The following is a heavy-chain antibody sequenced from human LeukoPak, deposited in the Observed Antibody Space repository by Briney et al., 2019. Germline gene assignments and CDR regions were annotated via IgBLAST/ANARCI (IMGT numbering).Heavy chain of an antibody. V-gene: IGHV3-30*02. D-gene: IGHD6-13*01. Sequence: PGGSLRLSCAASGFIFSTYGMHWVRQAPGKGLEWVAIIWYDGSNKYYADSVKGRFTISRDNSKNTLNLQTNSLRVEDTAVYYCASSKAAAGTRYYYGMDVWGQGTTVTVSS. CDR1: GFIFSTYG. J-gene: IGHJ6*02. CDR2: IWYDGSNK. CDR3: ASSKAAAGTRYYYGMDV.